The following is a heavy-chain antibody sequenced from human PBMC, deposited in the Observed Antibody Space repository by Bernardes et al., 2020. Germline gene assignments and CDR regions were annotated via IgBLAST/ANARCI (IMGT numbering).Heavy chain of an antibody. D-gene: IGHD6-19*01. V-gene: IGHV1-46*01. CDR3: ASVAGTGGTLDY. J-gene: IGHJ4*02. CDR1: GYTFTSYY. Sequence: ASVKVSCKASGYTFTSYYMHWVRQAPGQGLEWMGIINPSGGSTSYAQKFQGRVTMTRDTSTSTVYMELSSLRSEDTAVYYCASVAGTGGTLDYWGQGTLVTVSS. CDR2: INPSGGST.